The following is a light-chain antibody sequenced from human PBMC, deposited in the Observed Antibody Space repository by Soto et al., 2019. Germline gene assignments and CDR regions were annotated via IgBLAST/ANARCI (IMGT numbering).Light chain of an antibody. CDR2: ETS. V-gene: IGLV2-23*01. Sequence: QSVLTQPASVSGSPGQSVTISCTGTSSDFGSYKFVSWYQHHPGKVPKVIIYETSKRPSGVSDRFSGSKSGNTASLTISGLQAEDEADYYCQSYDTSVTGSWVFGGGTKLTVL. J-gene: IGLJ3*02. CDR1: SSDFGSYKF. CDR3: QSYDTSVTGSWV.